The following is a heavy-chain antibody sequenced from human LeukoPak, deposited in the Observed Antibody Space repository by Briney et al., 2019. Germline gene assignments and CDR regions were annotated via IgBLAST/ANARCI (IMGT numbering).Heavy chain of an antibody. J-gene: IGHJ4*02. D-gene: IGHD6-13*01. CDR1: GFTFNTYT. CDR2: ISSSSSYI. CDR3: AKSDTPWGSWYYFDY. Sequence: NPGGSLRLSCAASGFTFNTYTMNWVRQAPGKGLEWVSSISSSSSYIYYADSVKGRFTISRDNSKNTLYLQMNSLRAEDTAVYYCAKSDTPWGSWYYFDYWGQGTLVTVSS. V-gene: IGHV3-21*04.